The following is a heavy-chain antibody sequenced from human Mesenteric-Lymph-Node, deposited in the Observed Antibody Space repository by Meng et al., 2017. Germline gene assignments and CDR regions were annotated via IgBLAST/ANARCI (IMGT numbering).Heavy chain of an antibody. CDR2: IKPKDGST. CDR1: GYTFTDYY. CDR3: ARVWSAGMSPFDP. Sequence: QVQLLQSGAEVKKPGASVKVSCRASGYTFTDYYVHWVRQAPGQGLEWMGMIKPKDGSTTYTQKFQGSLSVTRDTSTSTVYMELSSLRSEDTAVYYCARVWSAGMSPFDPWGQGTLVTVSS. D-gene: IGHD3-3*01. J-gene: IGHJ5*02. V-gene: IGHV1-46*01.